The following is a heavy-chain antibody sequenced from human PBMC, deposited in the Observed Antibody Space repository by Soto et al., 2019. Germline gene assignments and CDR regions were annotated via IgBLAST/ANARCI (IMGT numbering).Heavy chain of an antibody. CDR3: ARDPYDDSSGYPLSQH. CDR1: GGTFSSYA. J-gene: IGHJ1*01. D-gene: IGHD3-22*01. Sequence: SVEVSCKASGGTFSSYAISWVRQAPGQGLEWMGGIIPIFGTANYAQKFQGRVTITADESTSTAYMELSSLRSEDTAVYYCARDPYDDSSGYPLSQHWGQGSLITVYS. V-gene: IGHV1-69*13. CDR2: IIPIFGTA.